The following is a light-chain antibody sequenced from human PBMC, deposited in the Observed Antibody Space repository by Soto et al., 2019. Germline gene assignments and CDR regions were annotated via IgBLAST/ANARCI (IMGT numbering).Light chain of an antibody. V-gene: IGLV2-14*01. CDR2: EVS. CDR3: SSYTSSSTRL. CDR1: SSDVGGYNY. Sequence: QSALTQPASVSGSPGQSITISCTGTSSDVGGYNYVSWYQQHPGKAPKLMIYEVSNRPSGVSNRFSGSKSGNTASLTISGLQAEYEADYYCSSYTSSSTRLFGGGTKLTVL. J-gene: IGLJ3*02.